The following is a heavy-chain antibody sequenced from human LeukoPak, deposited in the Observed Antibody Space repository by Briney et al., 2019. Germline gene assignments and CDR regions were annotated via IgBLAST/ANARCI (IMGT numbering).Heavy chain of an antibody. CDR1: GFTCSTYV. V-gene: IGHV3-23*01. CDR3: AKVLRGTRYIVGVFSPRGGLDY. CDR2: ILHNGDST. D-gene: IGHD1-26*01. Sequence: PGGSLRLSCAASGFTCSTYVMSWVRQAPGKGLEWLSLILHNGDSTYYADSVKGRFTISRDNSKNTLYLQMNSLRAEDTAVYYCAKVLRGTRYIVGVFSPRGGLDYWGQGTLVTVSS. J-gene: IGHJ4*02.